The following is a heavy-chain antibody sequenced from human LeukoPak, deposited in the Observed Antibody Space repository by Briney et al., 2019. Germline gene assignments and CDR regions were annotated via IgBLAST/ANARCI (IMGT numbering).Heavy chain of an antibody. CDR2: ISYDASNK. CDR3: AKEGRDGFNYDY. J-gene: IGHJ4*02. D-gene: IGHD5-24*01. V-gene: IGHV3-30*18. CDR1: RFTFSSYG. Sequence: PGRSLRLSCAASRFTFSSYGMHWVRQAPGQGLEWVAVISYDASNKYYADSVKGRFTVSRDNSKNTLYLQMNSLRAEDTAVYYCAKEGRDGFNYDYWGQGTLVTVSS.